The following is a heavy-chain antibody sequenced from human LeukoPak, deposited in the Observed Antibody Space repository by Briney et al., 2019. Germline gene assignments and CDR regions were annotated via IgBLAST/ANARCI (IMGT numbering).Heavy chain of an antibody. V-gene: IGHV4-31*03. Sequence: SETLSLTCTVSGGSISSGGYYWSWIRQHPGKGLEWIGYIYYSGSTYYNPSLKSRVTISVDTSKNQFSLKLSFVTAADTAVYYSARSIAAAGIFDYWGQGTLVTVSS. CDR1: GGSISSGGYY. J-gene: IGHJ4*02. D-gene: IGHD6-13*01. CDR3: ARSIAAAGIFDY. CDR2: IYYSGST.